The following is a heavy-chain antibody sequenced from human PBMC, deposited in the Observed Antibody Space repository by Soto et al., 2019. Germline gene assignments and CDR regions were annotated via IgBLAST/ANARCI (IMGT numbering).Heavy chain of an antibody. D-gene: IGHD3-16*01. V-gene: IGHV1-69*02. CDR1: GGTFSSYT. J-gene: IGHJ4*02. CDR3: ARGDMITFGGVTHRLDY. CDR2: IIPILGIA. Sequence: SVKVSCKASGGTFSSYTISWVRQAPGQGLEWMGRIIPILGIANYAQKFQGRVTITADKSTSTAYMELSSLRSEDTAVYYCARGDMITFGGVTHRLDYWGQGTLVTVSS.